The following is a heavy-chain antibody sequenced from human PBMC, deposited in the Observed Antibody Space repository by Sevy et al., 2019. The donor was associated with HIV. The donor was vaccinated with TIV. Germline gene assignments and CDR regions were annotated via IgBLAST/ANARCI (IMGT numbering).Heavy chain of an antibody. CDR1: GGSISSYY. J-gene: IGHJ3*02. CDR3: AREFRGVRGGYAFDI. CDR2: IYYSGST. Sequence: SETLSLTCTVSGGSISSYYWSWIRQPPGKGLEWIGYIYYSGSTNYNPSLKSRVTISVDTSKNQFSLKLSSVTAADTAVYHCAREFRGVRGGYAFDIWGQGTMVTVSS. D-gene: IGHD3-10*01. V-gene: IGHV4-59*01.